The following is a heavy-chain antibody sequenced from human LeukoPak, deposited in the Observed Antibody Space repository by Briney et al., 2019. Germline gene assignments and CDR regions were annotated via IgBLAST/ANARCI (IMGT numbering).Heavy chain of an antibody. CDR2: MNPNSGNA. J-gene: IGHJ4*02. V-gene: IGHV1-8*01. Sequence: VKFSCEASGYTLTSDDIKWVRQAAGQGLEWMGWMNPNSGNAGYAQKFQGRVTMTRDTSINTAYMELYSLTSEDTAVYYCASPRSGYRYTFDYWGQGALVTVSS. CDR3: ASPRSGYRYTFDY. D-gene: IGHD3-22*01. CDR1: GYTLTSDD.